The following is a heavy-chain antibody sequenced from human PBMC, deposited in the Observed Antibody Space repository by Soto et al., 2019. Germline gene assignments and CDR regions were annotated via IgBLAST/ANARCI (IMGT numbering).Heavy chain of an antibody. J-gene: IGHJ4*01. CDR2: MYSGGDI. CDR3: VSRIPSRVFDY. Sequence: PGGSLRLSCLVSGFTVNTNYMYWVRQAPGRGLEWVSAMYSGGDIHYADSVKGRFTISRDTSENTLYLRMDKLRVEDTAVYFCVSRIPSRVFDYWGQGTLVTVSS. V-gene: IGHV3-53*01. D-gene: IGHD3-10*01. CDR1: GFTVNTNY.